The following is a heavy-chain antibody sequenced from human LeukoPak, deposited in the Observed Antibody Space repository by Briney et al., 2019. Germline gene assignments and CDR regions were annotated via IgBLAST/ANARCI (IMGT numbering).Heavy chain of an antibody. CDR3: ARDLPGRGRSDAFDI. V-gene: IGHV3-53*01. Sequence: GGSLRLSCAASGFTVSSNYMSGVRQAGGIGLEWVTLIYSGDSTYYADSVKGRFTISRDNTKNTLYLQMNSLRAEDTAVYYCARDLPGRGRSDAFDIWGQGTMVTVSS. J-gene: IGHJ3*02. CDR1: GFTVSSNY. D-gene: IGHD1-14*01. CDR2: IYSGDST.